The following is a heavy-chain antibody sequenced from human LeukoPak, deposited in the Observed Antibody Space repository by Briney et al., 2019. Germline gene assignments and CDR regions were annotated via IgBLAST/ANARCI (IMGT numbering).Heavy chain of an antibody. J-gene: IGHJ2*01. CDR3: ARSDYCGGDCYEIGYFDL. D-gene: IGHD2-21*02. Sequence: GGSLRLSCAASGFTFSSYGMHWVRQAPGKGLEWVAVIWYDGSNKYYADSVKGRFTISRDNSKNMLYLQMNSLRAEDTAVYYCARSDYCGGDCYEIGYFDLWGRGTLVTVSS. CDR2: IWYDGSNK. V-gene: IGHV3-33*01. CDR1: GFTFSSYG.